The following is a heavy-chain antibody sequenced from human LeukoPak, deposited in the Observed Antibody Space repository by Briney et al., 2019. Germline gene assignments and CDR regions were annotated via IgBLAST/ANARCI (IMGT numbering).Heavy chain of an antibody. CDR1: GYTFTGYY. Sequence: ASVKVSCKASGYTFTGYYMHWVRQAPGQGLEWMGWINPNSGGTNYAQKFQGRVTMTRDTSISTAYMELSRLRSDDTAVYYCARAYCTNGVCHLFDYWGQGTLVTVSS. CDR3: ARAYCTNGVCHLFDY. J-gene: IGHJ4*02. D-gene: IGHD2-8*01. CDR2: INPNSGGT. V-gene: IGHV1-2*02.